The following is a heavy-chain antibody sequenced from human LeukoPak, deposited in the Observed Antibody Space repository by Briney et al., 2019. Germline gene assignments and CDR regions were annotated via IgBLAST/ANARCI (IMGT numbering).Heavy chain of an antibody. CDR2: IRSSGSTI. D-gene: IGHD1-14*01. J-gene: IGHJ4*02. V-gene: IGHV3-48*03. Sequence: GGSLRLSCAASGLTFSSYEMNWVRQAPGKGLEWVSYIRSSGSTIYYADSVKGRFTISRDNAKNSLYLQMNSLRAEDTAVYYCARVFGIKGYFDYWGQGTLVTVSS. CDR3: ARVFGIKGYFDY. CDR1: GLTFSSYE.